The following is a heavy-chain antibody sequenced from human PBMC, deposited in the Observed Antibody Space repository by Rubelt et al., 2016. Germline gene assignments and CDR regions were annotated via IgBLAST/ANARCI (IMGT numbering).Heavy chain of an antibody. V-gene: IGHV3-11*05. D-gene: IGHD1/OR15-1a*01. CDR3: AQDRNKYFDL. CDR1: GFIVSSNY. J-gene: IGHJ2*01. Sequence: VQVVESGGGLVQPGGSLTLSCAASGFIVSSNYMSWIRQASGKGLEWVSYISTSSTYTNYADSVRGLFTISRDDAKNSLYLQMNSLRAEDTAVYYCAQDRNKYFDLWGRGTLVTVSS. CDR2: ISTSSTYT.